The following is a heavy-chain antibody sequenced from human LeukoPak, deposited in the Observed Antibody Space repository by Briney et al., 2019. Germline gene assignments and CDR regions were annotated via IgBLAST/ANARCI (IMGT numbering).Heavy chain of an antibody. CDR2: INPNSGGT. CDR1: GYTFTGYY. CDR3: ARCSTSCSNFDY. V-gene: IGHV1-2*06. J-gene: IGHJ4*02. Sequence: ASVKVSCKASGYTFTGYYMHRVRQAPGQGLEWMGRINPNSGGTNYAQKFQGRVTMTRDTSISTAYMELNRLRSDDTAVYYCARCSTSCSNFDYWGQGTLVTVSS. D-gene: IGHD2-2*01.